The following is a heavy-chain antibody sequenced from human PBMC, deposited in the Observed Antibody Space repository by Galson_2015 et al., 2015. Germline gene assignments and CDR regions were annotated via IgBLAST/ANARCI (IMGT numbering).Heavy chain of an antibody. CDR2: IKNQADNYAT. Sequence: SLRLSCAASGFTFSASAMHWVRQASGKGLEWVGRIKNQADNYATAYAASVEGRFSISRDDSKGTAYLQMNSLRTDDTAMYYCTSLTTADFAAYWGQGTLVTVSS. J-gene: IGHJ4*02. V-gene: IGHV3-73*01. CDR3: TSLTTADFAAY. D-gene: IGHD4-17*01. CDR1: GFTFSASA.